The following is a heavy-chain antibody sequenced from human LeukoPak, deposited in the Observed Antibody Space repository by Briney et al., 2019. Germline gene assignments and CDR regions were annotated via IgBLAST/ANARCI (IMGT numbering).Heavy chain of an antibody. CDR2: INPSGGST. V-gene: IGHV1-46*01. J-gene: IGHJ6*02. CDR1: GYTFTSYY. Sequence: GASVKVSCKASGYTFTSYYMHWVRQAPGQGLEWMGIINPSGGSTSYAQNFQGRVTMARDTSTSTVYMELSSLRSEDTAAYYCATWGSSSSPLPTMDVWGQGTTVTVSS. D-gene: IGHD6-13*01. CDR3: ATWGSSSSPLPTMDV.